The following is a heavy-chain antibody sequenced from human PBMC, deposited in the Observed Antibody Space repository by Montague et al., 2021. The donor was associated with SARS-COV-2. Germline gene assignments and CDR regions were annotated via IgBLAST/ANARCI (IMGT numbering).Heavy chain of an antibody. D-gene: IGHD3-16*01. V-gene: IGHV4-39*07. CDR3: AREGARWGTLLGGAMDV. CDR2: IYYSGST. Sequence: SETLSLTCTVSGGSISSSTYYWGWIRQPPGKGLEWIGNIYYSGSTYYNPSLKSRVTISVDTSKNQFSLKLSSVTAADTAVFYCAREGARWGTLLGGAMDVWGQGTTVTVSS. J-gene: IGHJ6*02. CDR1: GGSISSSTYY.